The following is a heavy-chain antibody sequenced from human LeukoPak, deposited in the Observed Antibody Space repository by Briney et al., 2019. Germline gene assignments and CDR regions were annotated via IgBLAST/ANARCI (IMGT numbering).Heavy chain of an antibody. CDR1: GYTFTGYY. V-gene: IGHV1-2*02. D-gene: IGHD6-19*01. J-gene: IGHJ6*03. CDR2: INPNSGGT. CDR3: ARSLVAGTWGYYYYYMDV. Sequence: GASVKVSCKASGYTFTGYYMHWVRQAPGQGLEWMGWINPNSGGTNYAQKFQGRVTMTRDTSISTAYMELSRLRSDDTAVYYCARSLVAGTWGYYYYYMDVWGKGTTVTISS.